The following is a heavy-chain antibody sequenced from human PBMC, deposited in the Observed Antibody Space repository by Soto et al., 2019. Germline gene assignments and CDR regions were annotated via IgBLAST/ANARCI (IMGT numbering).Heavy chain of an antibody. V-gene: IGHV1-46*03. CDR1: GYNFTSYY. Sequence: GASVKVSCKASGYNFTSYYMHWVRQAPGQGLEWMGIIDPSGGSTSYAQKFQGRVSMTRDTSTSTVYMDLSSLRSEDTAVYYCARDLTGGLSYDDFWSGYSPVYYWGLGTLVTFSS. CDR3: ARDLTGGLSYDDFWSGYSPVYY. D-gene: IGHD3-3*01. CDR2: IDPSGGST. J-gene: IGHJ4*02.